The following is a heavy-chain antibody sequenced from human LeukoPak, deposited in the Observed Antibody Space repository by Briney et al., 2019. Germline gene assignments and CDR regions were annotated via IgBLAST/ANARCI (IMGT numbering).Heavy chain of an antibody. CDR3: ARDDAFRGVGMDV. CDR2: LNTDGSST. J-gene: IGHJ6*02. V-gene: IGHV3-74*01. D-gene: IGHD3-16*01. Sequence: GGSLRLSCAASGFTFSSYWMHWVRHVPGKGLVWVSRLNTDGSSTSYAVSVKGRFTISRDNARNSLYLQMNSLRAEDTAVYYCARDDAFRGVGMDVWGQGTTVTVSS. CDR1: GFTFSSYW.